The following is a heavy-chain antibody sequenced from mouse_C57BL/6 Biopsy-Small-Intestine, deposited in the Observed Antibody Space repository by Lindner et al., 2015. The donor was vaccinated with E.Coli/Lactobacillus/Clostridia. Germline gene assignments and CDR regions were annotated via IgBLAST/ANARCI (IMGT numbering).Heavy chain of an antibody. D-gene: IGHD1-1*02. Sequence: SVKVSCKPSGGTLNTYAITWVRQAPGQGLEWMGGIIPIFSTTNYAQRFQGRVTITADTSTNSVYMELSSLRSEDTAVYYCARGPRTYYDDTSGPSGGMDVWGHGTTVTVSP. V-gene: IGHV1-55*01. CDR3: ARGPRTYYDDTSGPSGGMDV. J-gene: IGHJ1*01. CDR2: IIPIFSTT. CDR1: GGTLNTYA.